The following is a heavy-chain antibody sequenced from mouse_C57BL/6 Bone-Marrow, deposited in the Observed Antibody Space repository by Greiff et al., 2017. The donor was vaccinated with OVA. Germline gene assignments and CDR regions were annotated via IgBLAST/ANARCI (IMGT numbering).Heavy chain of an antibody. D-gene: IGHD2-2*01. CDR1: GYTFTDYY. J-gene: IGHJ2*01. CDR2: IFPGSGST. Sequence: QVQLQQSGPELVKPGASVKISCTASGYTFTDYYINWVKQRPGQGLEWIGWIFPGSGSTYYHAKFKGKATLTVDKSSSTAYMLLSSLTSEDSAVYFCARPLRYGYDGVFDYWGQGTTLTVSS. CDR3: ARPLRYGYDGVFDY. V-gene: IGHV1-75*01.